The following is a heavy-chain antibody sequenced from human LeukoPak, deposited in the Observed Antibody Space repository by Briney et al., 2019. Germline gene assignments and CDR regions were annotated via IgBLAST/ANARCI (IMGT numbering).Heavy chain of an antibody. J-gene: IGHJ4*02. CDR1: GDSINSSSFY. D-gene: IGHD3-3*01. V-gene: IGHV4-39*07. CDR3: ARARGSGYYAVGDY. Sequence: PSETLSLTCTVSGDSINSSSFYWGWIRQPPGKGLEWIGTIYHGGSTDSYTGRTYYKSSLKSRVTISVDTSKNPFSLQLSSVTAADTAVYYCARARGSGYYAVGDYWGQGTLVTVSS. CDR2: IYHGGSTDSYTGRT.